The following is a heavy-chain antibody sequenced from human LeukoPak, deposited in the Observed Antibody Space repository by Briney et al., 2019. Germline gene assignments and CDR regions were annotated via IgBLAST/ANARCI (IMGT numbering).Heavy chain of an antibody. CDR1: GFTFRSYA. CDR2: TSYDGSKK. Sequence: GRSLRLSCADSGFTFRSYAMHWVRQAPGKGLEWVAVTSYDGSKKYYADSVKGRFTISRDNSKNTLYLQMSSLRVEDTAVYYCARGNYDILTGSVFDYWGQGTLVTVSS. D-gene: IGHD3-9*01. J-gene: IGHJ4*02. CDR3: ARGNYDILTGSVFDY. V-gene: IGHV3-30*04.